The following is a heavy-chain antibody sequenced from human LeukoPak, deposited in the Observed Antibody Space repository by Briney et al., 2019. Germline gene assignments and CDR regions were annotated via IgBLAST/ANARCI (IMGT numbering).Heavy chain of an antibody. D-gene: IGHD3-3*01. CDR2: MNPSSGNT. CDR3: ARVSVFGVALRNLDY. V-gene: IGHV1-8*01. Sequence: ASVKVSCKASGYTFTSYDINWVRQATGQGLEWLGWMNPSSGNTGYAQKFQGRVTMTRDTSISTAYMELSRLRSDDTAVYYCARVSVFGVALRNLDYWGQGTLVTVSS. J-gene: IGHJ4*02. CDR1: GYTFTSYD.